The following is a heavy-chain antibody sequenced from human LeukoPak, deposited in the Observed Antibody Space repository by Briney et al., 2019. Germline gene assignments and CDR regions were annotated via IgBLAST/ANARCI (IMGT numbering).Heavy chain of an antibody. D-gene: IGHD3-22*01. J-gene: IGHJ3*01. V-gene: IGHV1-69*06. CDR2: IIPIFGTA. Sequence: SVKVSCKASGGTSSSYAISWVRQAPGQGLEWMGGIIPIFGTANYAQKFQGRVTITADKSTSTAYMELSSLRSEDTAVYYCARGPEGTYYYDSSGYYSWGQGTMVTVSS. CDR1: GGTSSSYA. CDR3: ARGPEGTYYYDSSGYYS.